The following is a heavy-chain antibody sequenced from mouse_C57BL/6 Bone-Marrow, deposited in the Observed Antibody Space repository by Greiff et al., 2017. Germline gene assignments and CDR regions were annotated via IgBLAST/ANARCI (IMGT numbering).Heavy chain of an antibody. CDR1: GYTFTSYW. J-gene: IGHJ3*01. CDR3: ARDVSSYDLFAY. Sequence: QVQLQQPGAELVMPGASVKLSCKASGYTFTSYWMHWVKQRPGQGLEWIGEIDPSDSYTNYNQKFKGKSTLTVHKSSSTAYMQLSSLTSEDSAVYYCARDVSSYDLFAYWGQGTLVTVSA. D-gene: IGHD1-1*01. CDR2: IDPSDSYT. V-gene: IGHV1-69*01.